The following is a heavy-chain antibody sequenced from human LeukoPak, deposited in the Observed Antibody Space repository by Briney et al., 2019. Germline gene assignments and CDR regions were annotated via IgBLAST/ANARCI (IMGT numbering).Heavy chain of an antibody. CDR2: IYYSGST. V-gene: IGHV4-39*01. J-gene: IGHJ6*03. CDR3: ARHRPLYGGYEDDYYYYMDV. Sequence: PSETLSLTCTVSGGSISSSSYYWGWIRQPPGKGLEWIGSIYYSGSTYYNPSLKSRVTISVDTSKNQFSLKLSSVTAADTAMYYCARHRPLYGGYEDDYYYYMDVWGKGTTVTVSS. D-gene: IGHD5-12*01. CDR1: GGSISSSSYY.